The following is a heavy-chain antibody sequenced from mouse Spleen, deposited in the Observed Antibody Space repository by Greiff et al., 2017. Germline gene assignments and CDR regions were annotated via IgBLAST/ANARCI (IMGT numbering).Heavy chain of an antibody. Sequence: VQLQQSGAELMKPGASVKISCKATGYTFSSYWIEWVKQRPGHGLEWIGEILPGSGSTNYNEKFKGKATFTADTSSNTAYMQLSSLTSEDSAVYYCARSGGSSLWYFDVWGAGTTVTVSS. CDR3: ARSGGSSLWYFDV. CDR1: GYTFSSYW. CDR2: ILPGSGST. J-gene: IGHJ1*01. D-gene: IGHD1-1*01. V-gene: IGHV1-9*01.